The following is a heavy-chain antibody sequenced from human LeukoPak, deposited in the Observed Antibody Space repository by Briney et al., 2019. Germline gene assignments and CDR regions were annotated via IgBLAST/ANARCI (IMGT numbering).Heavy chain of an antibody. CDR3: ARDRSSSWY. D-gene: IGHD2-2*01. CDR1: GYTFTSYY. Sequence: ASVKVSCKASGYTFTSYYMHWVRQAPGQGLEWMGIINPSGGSTSYAQKFQGRVTMTTDTSTSTAYMELRSLRSDDTAVYYCARDRSSSWYWGQGTLVTVSS. V-gene: IGHV1-46*01. CDR2: INPSGGST. J-gene: IGHJ4*02.